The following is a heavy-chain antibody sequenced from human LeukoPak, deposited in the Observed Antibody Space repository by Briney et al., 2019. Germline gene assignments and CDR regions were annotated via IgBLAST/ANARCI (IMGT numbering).Heavy chain of an antibody. J-gene: IGHJ4*02. CDR3: ARGRYTGTTPPYFDY. CDR2: IIPIFGTA. Sequence: SVKVSCKASGGTFSSYAISWVRQAPGQGLEWMGRIIPIFGTANYAQKFQGRVTITTDESTSTAYMELSSLRSEDTAVYYCARGRYTGTTPPYFDYWGQGTLVTVSS. V-gene: IGHV1-69*05. D-gene: IGHD1-7*01. CDR1: GGTFSSYA.